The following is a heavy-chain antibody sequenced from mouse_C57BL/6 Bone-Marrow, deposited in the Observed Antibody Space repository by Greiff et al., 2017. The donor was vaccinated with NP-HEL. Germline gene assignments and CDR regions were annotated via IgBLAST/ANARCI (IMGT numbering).Heavy chain of an antibody. CDR2: MCRCGVVI. CDR3: ARSGY. V-gene: IGHV5-17*01. J-gene: IGHJ3*01. Sequence: EVKVEESGGGLVKPGGSLKLSCAASGFKLSDYGMQWVRQDREKGGEGGEEMCRCGVVIYYADTVKGRFTISRDNAKNTLFLQMTSLRSEDTAMYYCARSGYWGQGTLVTVSA. CDR1: GFKLSDYG.